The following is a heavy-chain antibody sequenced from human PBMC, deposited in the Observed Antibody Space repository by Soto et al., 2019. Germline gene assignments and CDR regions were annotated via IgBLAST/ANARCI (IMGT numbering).Heavy chain of an antibody. CDR2: ISGSGGRT. J-gene: IGHJ4*02. V-gene: IGHV3-23*01. D-gene: IGHD3-16*01. Sequence: EVQLLESGGGLVQPGGSLRLSCAASGFTFSSYDMSWVRQAPGQGLEWVSVISGSGGRTYSADSGKGRFTISRDNSKNTLYLQMNSLRAEETAVYYCAKRGRGAVAYDYWGQGTLVTVSS. CDR3: AKRGRGAVAYDY. CDR1: GFTFSSYD.